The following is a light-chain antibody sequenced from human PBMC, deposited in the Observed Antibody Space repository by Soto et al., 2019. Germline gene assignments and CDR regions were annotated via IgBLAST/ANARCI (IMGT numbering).Light chain of an antibody. CDR3: HQYGSSPRT. CDR1: QRVTNNY. CDR2: GAS. J-gene: IGKJ1*01. V-gene: IGKV3-20*01. Sequence: EVVLTQSPGTLSLSPGEGATLSCRASQRVTNNYLAWYQQKPGHPPKPLIYGASSRATGIPDRFSGSGSGTDFTLTISKMELDDFAVYFCHQYGSSPRTFGQGTKVEF.